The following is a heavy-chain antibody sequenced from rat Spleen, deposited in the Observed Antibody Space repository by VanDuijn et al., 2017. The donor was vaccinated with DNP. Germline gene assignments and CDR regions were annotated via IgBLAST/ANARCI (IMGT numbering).Heavy chain of an antibody. CDR2: ITYDGGST. CDR1: GFTFSDYY. CDR3: ATLPDNSGDY. V-gene: IGHV5-20*01. J-gene: IGHJ2*01. D-gene: IGHD4-3*01. Sequence: EVQLVESGGGLVQPGRSMKLSCAASGFTFSDYYMAWVRQAPTKGLEWVAYITYDGGSTYYRDSVKGRFTISRDNAKSTLYLQMDSLRSEDTATYYCATLPDNSGDYWGQGVMVTVSS.